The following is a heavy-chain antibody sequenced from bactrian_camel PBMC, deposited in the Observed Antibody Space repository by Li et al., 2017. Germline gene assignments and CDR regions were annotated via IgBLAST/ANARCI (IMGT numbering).Heavy chain of an antibody. CDR1: GFRFNHTA. J-gene: IGHJ4*01. CDR3: TQGIYYAPIGDIHRHQ. V-gene: IGHV3S31*01. CDR2: INSGGGST. Sequence: VQLVESGGDSAQPGGSLRLSCATSGFRFNHTAMSWARQAPGKELEWVSGINSGGGSTYYLDSVKGRFTISRDNNKNTLYLQLNSLRTEDTAMYFCTQGIYYAPIGDIHRHQRGQGTQVTVS. D-gene: IGHD1*01.